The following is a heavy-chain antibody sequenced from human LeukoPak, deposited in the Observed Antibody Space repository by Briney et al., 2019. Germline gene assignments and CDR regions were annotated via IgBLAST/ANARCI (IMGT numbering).Heavy chain of an antibody. Sequence: ASVKVSCKASGYTFTGYYMHWVRQAPGRGLEWMGWINPNSGGTNYAQKFQGRVTMTRDTSISTAYMELSRLRSDDTAVYYCARRNIISSGWNYYYYGMDVWGQGTTVTVSS. CDR1: GYTFTGYY. J-gene: IGHJ6*02. CDR3: ARRNIISSGWNYYYYGMDV. D-gene: IGHD6-19*01. V-gene: IGHV1-2*02. CDR2: INPNSGGT.